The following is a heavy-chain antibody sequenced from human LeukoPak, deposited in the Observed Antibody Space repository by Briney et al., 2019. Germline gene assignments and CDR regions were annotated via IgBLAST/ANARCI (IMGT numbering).Heavy chain of an antibody. Sequence: GGCLRLSCAASGFSFSTSPMSWVRQPPGKGLEWVSAMNNGPGATFYRDSVRGRFTISRDDSKSTLYLQMNSLRAEDTGTYYCAKTHYDLLDVWGQGTTVTVSS. CDR2: MNNGPGAT. V-gene: IGHV3-23*01. D-gene: IGHD5-12*01. J-gene: IGHJ6*02. CDR1: GFSFSTSP. CDR3: AKTHYDLLDV.